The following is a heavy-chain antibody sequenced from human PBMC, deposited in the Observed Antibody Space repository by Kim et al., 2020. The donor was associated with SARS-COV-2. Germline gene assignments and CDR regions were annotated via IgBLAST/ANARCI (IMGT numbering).Heavy chain of an antibody. J-gene: IGHJ3*02. Sequence: GGSLRLSCAASGFTFSSYWMSWVRQAPGKGLEWVANIKQDGSEKYYVDSVKGRFTISRDNAKNSLYLQMNSLRAEDTAVYYCARAELRYFDWLLNIDAFDIWGQGTMVTVSS. CDR3: ARAELRYFDWLLNIDAFDI. V-gene: IGHV3-7*01. CDR1: GFTFSSYW. CDR2: IKQDGSEK. D-gene: IGHD3-9*01.